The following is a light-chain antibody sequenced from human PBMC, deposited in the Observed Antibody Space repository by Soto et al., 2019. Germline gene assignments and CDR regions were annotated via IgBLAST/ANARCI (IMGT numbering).Light chain of an antibody. Sequence: QSALTQPASVSGSPGQSITISCAGSGGDVGNYDLLSWYQQIPGKAPKLMIYEVSHRPSGVSDRFSGSKSGNTASLTISGLQAEDEADYYCSSYTTSSTLVVFGGGTKLTVL. CDR2: EVS. V-gene: IGLV2-14*02. J-gene: IGLJ3*02. CDR3: SSYTTSSTLVV. CDR1: GGDVGNYDL.